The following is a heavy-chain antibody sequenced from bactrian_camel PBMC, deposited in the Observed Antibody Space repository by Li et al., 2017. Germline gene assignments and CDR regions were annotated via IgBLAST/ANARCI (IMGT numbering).Heavy chain of an antibody. CDR2: IISGGAST. CDR3: AADPGSACSGGYRLLQEALRRGFGY. Sequence: HVQLVESGGGSVQAGGSLTLSCVASEYTRDYCMGWSRQAPGKEREGVASIISGGASTYYAASVKGRFTISQDHAKNTLYLQMNSLKPEDTAMYYCAADPGSACSGGYRLLQEALRRGFGYWGQGTQVTVS. CDR1: EYTRDYC. D-gene: IGHD2*01. J-gene: IGHJ6*01. V-gene: IGHV3S1*01.